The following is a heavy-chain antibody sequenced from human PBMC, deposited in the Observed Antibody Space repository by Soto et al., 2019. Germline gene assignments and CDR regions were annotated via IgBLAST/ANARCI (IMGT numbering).Heavy chain of an antibody. V-gene: IGHV3-33*01. CDR2: IWYDGSNK. J-gene: IGHJ6*04. CDR3: ARETEYYYDSSGQREHYYYYGMDV. CDR1: GFTFSSYG. Sequence: GGSLRLSCAASGFTFSSYGMHWVRQAPGKGLEWVAVIWYDGSNKYYADSVKGRFTISRDNSKNTLYLQMNSLRAEDTAVYYCARETEYYYDSSGQREHYYYYGMDVWGEGTTVSVSS. D-gene: IGHD3-22*01.